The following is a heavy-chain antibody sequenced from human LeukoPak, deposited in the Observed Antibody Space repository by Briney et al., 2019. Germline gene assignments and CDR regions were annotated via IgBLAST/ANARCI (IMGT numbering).Heavy chain of an antibody. CDR3: ARGRRVVTRGNWFDP. Sequence: ASVNVSCKASGYTFTGYYMHWVRQAPGQGLEWMGWINPNSGGTNYAQKFQGWVTMTRDTSISTAYMELSRLRSDDTAVYYCARGRRVVTRGNWFDPWGQGTLVTVSS. CDR1: GYTFTGYY. V-gene: IGHV1-2*04. CDR2: INPNSGGT. J-gene: IGHJ5*02. D-gene: IGHD3-22*01.